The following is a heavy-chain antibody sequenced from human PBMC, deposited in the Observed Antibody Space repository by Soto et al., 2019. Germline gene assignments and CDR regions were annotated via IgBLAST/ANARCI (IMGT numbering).Heavy chain of an antibody. J-gene: IGHJ4*02. CDR3: ARDWNFAFDD. CDR1: AFTFSNYW. Sequence: EVQLVESGGGLVQPGGSQRLSCEVSAFTFSNYWMSWVRQAPGKGLEWVANIKQDGSEKYYVDSVKGRFTISRDNAKNSLYMQMNSLRAEDTAVYYCARDWNFAFDDWGQGTLVTVSS. CDR2: IKQDGSEK. D-gene: IGHD1-7*01. V-gene: IGHV3-7*01.